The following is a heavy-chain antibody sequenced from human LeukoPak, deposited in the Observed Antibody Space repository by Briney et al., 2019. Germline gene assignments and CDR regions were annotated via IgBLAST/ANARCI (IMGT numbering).Heavy chain of an antibody. V-gene: IGHV4-59*01. CDR3: ARVSLGSQQSYFDY. Sequence: KPSETLSLTCTVSGGSISSYYWSWIRQPPGKGLEWIGYIYYSGSTNYNPSLKSRVTISVDTSKNQFSLKLSSVTAADTAVYYCARVSLGSQQSYFDYWGQGTLVTVSS. D-gene: IGHD5-24*01. J-gene: IGHJ4*02. CDR2: IYYSGST. CDR1: GGSISSYY.